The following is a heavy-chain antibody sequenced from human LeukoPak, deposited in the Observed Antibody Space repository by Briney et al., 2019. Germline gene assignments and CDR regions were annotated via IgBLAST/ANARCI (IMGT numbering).Heavy chain of an antibody. V-gene: IGHV3-21*01. J-gene: IGHJ6*03. CDR1: GFTVSSNY. CDR2: IRSYSSYI. CDR3: ARYSEVYYYVDV. D-gene: IGHD2-21*01. Sequence: GGSLRLSCAASGFTVSSNYMSWVRQAPGKGLDWVATIRSYSSYIHYADSVKGRFIISRDDAKKSMYQQMNSLRVEDTAVYFCARYSEVYYYVDVWGTGTTVTVSS.